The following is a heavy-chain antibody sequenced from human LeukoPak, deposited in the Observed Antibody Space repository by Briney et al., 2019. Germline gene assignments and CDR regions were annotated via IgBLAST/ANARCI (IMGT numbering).Heavy chain of an antibody. V-gene: IGHV7-4-1*02. J-gene: IGHJ3*02. CDR2: INTNTGNP. Sequence: GASVKVSCKASGYTFTSYAMNWVRQAPGQGLEWMGWINTNTGNPTYAQGFTGRFVFSLDTSVSTAYLQISSLKAEDTAVYYCAREFDSSGWYGRFAFDIWGQGTMVTVSS. D-gene: IGHD6-19*01. CDR1: GYTFTSYA. CDR3: AREFDSSGWYGRFAFDI.